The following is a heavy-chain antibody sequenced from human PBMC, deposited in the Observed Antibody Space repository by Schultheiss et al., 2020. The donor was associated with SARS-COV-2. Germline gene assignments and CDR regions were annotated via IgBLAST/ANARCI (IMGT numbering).Heavy chain of an antibody. CDR3: ARELNYYGSGSGYYYYYGMDV. Sequence: GGSLRLSCAASGFTFTSYTMHWVRQAPGKGLEWVSVISHGGSERHYGDSVKGRFSISRDNAKNSLYLQMNSLRDEDTAVYYCARELNYYGSGSGYYYYYGMDVWGQGTTVTVSS. V-gene: IGHV3-30*04. CDR2: ISHGGSER. J-gene: IGHJ6*02. CDR1: GFTFTSYT. D-gene: IGHD3-10*01.